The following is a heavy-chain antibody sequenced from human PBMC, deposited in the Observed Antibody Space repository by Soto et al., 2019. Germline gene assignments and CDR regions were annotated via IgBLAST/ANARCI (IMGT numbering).Heavy chain of an antibody. D-gene: IGHD4-4*01. Sequence: QVQLVVSGGGLGKPGGSLRISCAASGFTFSDYYISWIRQAPGKGLEWVSYISSSGSIIYYADSVKGRFTISRDNAKYSLYLQMNSLRAEDTAVYYCALAGYDSNYYAVTPLSAGHFWGQGTLVTVSS. V-gene: IGHV3-11*01. CDR1: GFTFSDYY. CDR3: ALAGYDSNYYAVTPLSAGHF. J-gene: IGHJ4*02. CDR2: ISSSGSII.